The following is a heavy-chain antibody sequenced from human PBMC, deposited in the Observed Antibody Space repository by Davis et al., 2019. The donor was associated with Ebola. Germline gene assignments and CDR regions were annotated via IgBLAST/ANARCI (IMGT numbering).Heavy chain of an antibody. Sequence: SETLSLTCAVSGGSISSSNWWRWVRQPPGKGLEWIGEINHSGSTNYNPSLKSRVTISVDTSKNQFSLKLSSVTAADTAVYYCARSLNVLRFLEWFFDYWGQGTLVTVSS. CDR1: GGSISSSNW. CDR3: ARSLNVLRFLEWFFDY. D-gene: IGHD3-3*01. CDR2: INHSGST. J-gene: IGHJ4*02. V-gene: IGHV4-4*02.